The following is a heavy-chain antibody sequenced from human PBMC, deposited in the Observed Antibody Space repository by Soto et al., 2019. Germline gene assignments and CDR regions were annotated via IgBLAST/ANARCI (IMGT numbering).Heavy chain of an antibody. CDR2: IGASGATT. D-gene: IGHD6-13*01. CDR3: AKRWIAAAGTDY. J-gene: IGHJ4*02. V-gene: IGHV3-23*01. CDR1: GFTFSNYA. Sequence: EVQLLESGGGLVQPGGSLRLSCAASGFTFSNYAMSWVRQAPGQGLEWVSAIGASGATTYYADSVKGRFTISRDNSRNTLYLQMNSLRAEDTAVYYCAKRWIAAAGTDYWGQGTLVTVSS.